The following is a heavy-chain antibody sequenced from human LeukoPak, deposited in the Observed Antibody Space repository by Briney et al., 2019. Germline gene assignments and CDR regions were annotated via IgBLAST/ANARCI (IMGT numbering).Heavy chain of an antibody. J-gene: IGHJ4*02. D-gene: IGHD6-19*01. CDR1: GGSISSYY. CDR2: IYYSGST. Sequence: KPSETLSLTCTVSGGSISSYYWSWIRQPPGKGLEWIGYIYYSGSTNYNPSLKSRVTISVDTSKNQFSLKLSSVTAADTAVYYCARTGYSSGWSLDYWGQGTLVTVSS. CDR3: ARTGYSSGWSLDY. V-gene: IGHV4-59*08.